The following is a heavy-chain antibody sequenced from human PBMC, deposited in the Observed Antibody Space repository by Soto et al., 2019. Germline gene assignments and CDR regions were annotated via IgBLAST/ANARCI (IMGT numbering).Heavy chain of an antibody. J-gene: IGHJ4*02. D-gene: IGHD6-25*01. V-gene: IGHV1-18*01. CDR2: ISAYNGNT. CDR3: ARETAGRFDY. CDR1: GYTFTNFG. Sequence: ASVKVSCKASGYTFTNFGISWVRQAPGQGLEWMGWISAYNGNTNYAQNFQGRVTMTTDTSTSTAYMELRSLRSDDTAVYYCARETAGRFDYWGQGTLVTVSA.